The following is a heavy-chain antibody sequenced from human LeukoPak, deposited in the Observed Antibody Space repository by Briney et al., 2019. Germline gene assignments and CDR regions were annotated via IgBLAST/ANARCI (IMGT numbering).Heavy chain of an antibody. CDR3: ARVMGYPPSSDYFDY. D-gene: IGHD1-26*01. CDR1: GXXFSXSA. Sequence: SLRLSCAAXGXXFSXSAMSXVRQAPGKXLEXXXVISYDGSNKYYADSVKGRFTISRDNSKNTLYLQMNSLRAEDTAVYYCARVMGYPPSSDYFDYWGQGTLVTVSS. J-gene: IGHJ4*02. CDR2: ISYDGSNK. V-gene: IGHV3-30-3*01.